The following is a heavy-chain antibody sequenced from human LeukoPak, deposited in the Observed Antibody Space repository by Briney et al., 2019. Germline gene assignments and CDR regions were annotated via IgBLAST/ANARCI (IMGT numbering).Heavy chain of an antibody. J-gene: IGHJ4*02. V-gene: IGHV4-34*01. CDR1: GGSFSGYY. CDR2: INHSGST. Sequence: SETLSLTCAVYGGSFSGYYWSWIRQPPGKGLEWSGEINHSGSTNYNPSLKSRVTISVDTSKNQFSLKLSSVTAADTAVYYCAREPGLLWFGETDYWGQGTLVTVSS. D-gene: IGHD3-10*01. CDR3: AREPGLLWFGETDY.